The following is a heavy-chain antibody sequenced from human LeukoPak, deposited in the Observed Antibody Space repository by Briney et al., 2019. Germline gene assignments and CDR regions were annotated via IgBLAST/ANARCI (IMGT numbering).Heavy chain of an antibody. V-gene: IGHV1-69*13. J-gene: IGHJ6*03. CDR2: IIPIFGTA. CDR1: GYTFTSYG. Sequence: SVKVSCKASGYTFTSYGISWVRQAPGQGLEWMGGIIPIFGTANYAQKFQGRVTITADESTSTAYMELSSLRSEDTAVYYCARGGLPGLHYYYYMDVWGKGTTVTVSS. CDR3: ARGGLPGLHYYYYMDV.